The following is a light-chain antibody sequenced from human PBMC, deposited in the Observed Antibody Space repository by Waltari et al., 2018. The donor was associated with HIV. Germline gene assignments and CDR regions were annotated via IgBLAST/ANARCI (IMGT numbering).Light chain of an antibody. CDR3: QQSYSTPPVT. Sequence: DIQMTQSPSSLSASVGDRVTITCRASQSISSYLNWYQQKPGKAPKLLIYAASSLQSGVPSRFSGSGTGTDFTLTISSLQPEEFATYYCQQSYSTPPVTFGPGTKVDIK. V-gene: IGKV1-39*01. J-gene: IGKJ3*01. CDR2: AAS. CDR1: QSISSY.